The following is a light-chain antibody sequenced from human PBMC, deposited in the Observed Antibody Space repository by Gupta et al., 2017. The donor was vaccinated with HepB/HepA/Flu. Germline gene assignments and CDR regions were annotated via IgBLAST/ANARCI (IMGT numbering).Light chain of an antibody. CDR1: SSIGDDH. CDR2: DNN. Sequence: QSVLTQPPSVSAAPGQKVTISCSGISSIGDDHVSWYQQLPGTAPKLLIYDNNRRPSGIPDRFSGSKSGTSATLAITGLQTGDEADYYCGRWDGSVSAGVFGGGTKLTVL. CDR3: GRWDGSVSAGV. J-gene: IGLJ3*02. V-gene: IGLV1-51*01.